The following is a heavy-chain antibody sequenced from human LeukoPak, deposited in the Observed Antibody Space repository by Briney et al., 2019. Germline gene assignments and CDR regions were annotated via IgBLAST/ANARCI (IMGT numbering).Heavy chain of an antibody. Sequence: PGGSLRLSCAASGFTFSSYWMHWVRQAPGKGLVWVSRINSDGSSTSYADSVKGRFTISRDNAKNTLYLQMNSLRAEDTAVYYCARDHPRGNDILTGYDAFDIWGQGTMVTVSS. J-gene: IGHJ3*02. CDR1: GFTFSSYW. CDR3: ARDHPRGNDILTGYDAFDI. V-gene: IGHV3-74*01. D-gene: IGHD3-9*01. CDR2: INSDGSST.